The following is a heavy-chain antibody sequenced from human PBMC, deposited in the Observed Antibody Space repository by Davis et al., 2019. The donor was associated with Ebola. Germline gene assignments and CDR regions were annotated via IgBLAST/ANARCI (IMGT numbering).Heavy chain of an antibody. CDR3: ARDLATLRYMDV. V-gene: IGHV3-30-3*01. Sequence: GESLKISCAASGFTFSSYAMHWVRQAPGKGLEWVAVISYDGSNKYYADSVKGRFTISRDNSKNTLYLQMNSLRAEDTAVYYCARDLATLRYMDVWGKGTTVTVSS. J-gene: IGHJ6*03. CDR1: GFTFSSYA. D-gene: IGHD3-16*01. CDR2: ISYDGSNK.